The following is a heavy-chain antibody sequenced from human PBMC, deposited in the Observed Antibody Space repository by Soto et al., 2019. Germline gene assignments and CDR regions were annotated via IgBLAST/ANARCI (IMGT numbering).Heavy chain of an antibody. Sequence: LSLTCSVSGGSMSKFYWSWIRKTAGKGLEWMGRVYATGTSDYNPSLRSRIAMSVDISKKTFSLRLRSVTAADTGVYYCVRDGSKTLRDCFDPWGQGILVTVSS. J-gene: IGHJ5*02. V-gene: IGHV4-4*07. CDR3: VRDGSKTLRDCFDP. D-gene: IGHD4-17*01. CDR1: GGSMSKFY. CDR2: VYATGTS.